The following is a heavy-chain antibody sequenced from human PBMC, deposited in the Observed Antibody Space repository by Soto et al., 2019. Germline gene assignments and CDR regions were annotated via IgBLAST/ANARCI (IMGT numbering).Heavy chain of an antibody. Sequence: LSLTCSVSGGSMSKFYWSWIRKTAGKGLEWMGRVYATGTSDYNPSLRSRIAMSVDISKKTFSLRLRSVTAADTGVYYCVRDGSKTLRDCFDPWGQGILVTVSS. J-gene: IGHJ5*02. V-gene: IGHV4-4*07. CDR3: VRDGSKTLRDCFDP. D-gene: IGHD4-17*01. CDR1: GGSMSKFY. CDR2: VYATGTS.